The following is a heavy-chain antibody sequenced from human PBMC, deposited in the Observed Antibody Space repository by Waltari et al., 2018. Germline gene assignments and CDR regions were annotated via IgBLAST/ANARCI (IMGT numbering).Heavy chain of an antibody. V-gene: IGHV4-34*01. J-gene: IGHJ5*02. D-gene: IGHD6-19*01. Sequence: QVQLQQWGAGLLKPSETLSLTCAVYGGSFSGYYWSWIRQPPGKGLEWIGEINHSGSTNYNPSLKSRVTIAVDTSKNQFSLKLSSVTAADTAVYYCARGSGWYIPNWFDPWGQGTLVTVSS. CDR2: INHSGST. CDR1: GGSFSGYY. CDR3: ARGSGWYIPNWFDP.